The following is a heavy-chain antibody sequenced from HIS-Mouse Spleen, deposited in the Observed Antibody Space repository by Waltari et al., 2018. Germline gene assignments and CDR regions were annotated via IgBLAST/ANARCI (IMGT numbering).Heavy chain of an antibody. CDR3: AREIPYSSSWYDWYFDL. D-gene: IGHD6-13*01. Sequence: QLHLQEPGPGLVKLSETLSLPGPVSGGSISSRSYYRAWIRQPPGKGLEWIGSIYYSGSTYYNPSLKSRVTISVDTSKNQFSLKLSSVTAADTAVYYCAREIPYSSSWYDWYFDLWGRGTLVTVSS. J-gene: IGHJ2*01. CDR1: GGSISSRSYY. CDR2: IYYSGST. V-gene: IGHV4-39*07.